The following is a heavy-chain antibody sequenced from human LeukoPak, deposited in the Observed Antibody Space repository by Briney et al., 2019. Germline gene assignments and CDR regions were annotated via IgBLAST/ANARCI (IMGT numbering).Heavy chain of an antibody. CDR2: INHSGST. J-gene: IGHJ4*02. Sequence: SETLSLTCTAYGGSFSGYYWSWIRQPPGKGLEWIGEINHSGSTNYNPSLKSRVTISVDTSKNQFSLKLSSVTAADTAVYYCARGYYDFWRARVFDYWGQGTLVTVSS. CDR1: GGSFSGYY. CDR3: ARGYYDFWRARVFDY. V-gene: IGHV4-34*01. D-gene: IGHD3-3*01.